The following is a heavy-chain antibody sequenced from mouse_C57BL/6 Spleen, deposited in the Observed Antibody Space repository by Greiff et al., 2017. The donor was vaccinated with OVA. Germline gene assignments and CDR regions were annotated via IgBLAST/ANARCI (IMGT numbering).Heavy chain of an antibody. J-gene: IGHJ2*01. CDR2: ISSGSSTI. CDR3: ARLYGSYFDY. D-gene: IGHD1-1*01. V-gene: IGHV5-17*01. Sequence: DVMLVESGGGLVKPGGSLKLSCAASGFTFSDYGMHWVRQAPEKGLEWVAYISSGSSTIYYADTVKGRFTISRDNAKNTLLQMTSLRSEDTAMYYCARLYGSYFDYWGQGTTLTVSS. CDR1: GFTFSDYG.